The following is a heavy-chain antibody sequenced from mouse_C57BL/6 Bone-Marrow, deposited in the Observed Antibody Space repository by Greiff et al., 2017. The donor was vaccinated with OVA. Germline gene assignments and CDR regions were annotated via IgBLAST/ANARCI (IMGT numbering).Heavy chain of an antibody. CDR1: GYTFTSYW. V-gene: IGHV1-55*01. D-gene: IGHD2-14*01. CDR2: IYPGSGST. J-gene: IGHJ3*01. Sequence: QVQLQQPGAELVKPGASVKMSCKASGYTFTSYWITWVKQRPGQGLEWIGDIYPGSGSTNYNEKFKSKATLTVDTSSSTAYMQLSSLTSEDSAVYYCARSGRVRRGGNWFANWGQGALVTVST. CDR3: ARSGRVRRGGNWFAN.